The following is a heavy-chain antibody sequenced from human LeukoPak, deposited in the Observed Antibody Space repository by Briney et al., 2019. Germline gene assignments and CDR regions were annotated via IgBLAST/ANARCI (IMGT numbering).Heavy chain of an antibody. J-gene: IGHJ5*02. D-gene: IGHD3-22*01. CDR2: INHSGST. Sequence: NPSETLSLTCAVYGGSFSGYYWSWIRQPPGKGLEWIGEINHSGSTNYNPSLKSRVTISVDTSKNQFSLKLSSVTAADTAVYYCARASYQTYYYDSSGYYYSALSWFDPWGQGTLVTVSS. V-gene: IGHV4-34*01. CDR3: ARASYQTYYYDSSGYYYSALSWFDP. CDR1: GGSFSGYY.